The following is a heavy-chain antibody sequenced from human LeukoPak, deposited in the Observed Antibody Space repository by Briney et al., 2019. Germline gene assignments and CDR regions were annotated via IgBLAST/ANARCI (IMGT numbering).Heavy chain of an antibody. CDR3: ARDFWSGSYYFDY. V-gene: IGHV1-69*13. J-gene: IGHJ4*02. CDR1: GGTFSSYA. Sequence: ASVKVSCKASGGTFSSYAISWVRQAPGQGLEWMGGIIPIFGTANYAQKFQGRVTITADESTSTAYMELSSLRSEDTAVYYCARDFWSGSYYFDYWGQGTLVTVSS. CDR2: IIPIFGTA. D-gene: IGHD3-3*01.